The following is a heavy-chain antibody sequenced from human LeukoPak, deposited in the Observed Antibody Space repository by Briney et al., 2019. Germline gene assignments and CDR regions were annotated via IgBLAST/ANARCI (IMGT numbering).Heavy chain of an antibody. D-gene: IGHD2-2*01. J-gene: IGHJ5*02. Sequence: PSETLSLTCTVSGGSISSYYWSWIRQPPGKGLEWIGNVYYSGSTYYNPSLKSRVTISVDTSKNQFSLKLSSVTAADTAVYYCARRHLVPAAIVWFDPWGQGTLVTVSS. CDR2: VYYSGST. CDR1: GGSISSYY. V-gene: IGHV4-59*04. CDR3: ARRHLVPAAIVWFDP.